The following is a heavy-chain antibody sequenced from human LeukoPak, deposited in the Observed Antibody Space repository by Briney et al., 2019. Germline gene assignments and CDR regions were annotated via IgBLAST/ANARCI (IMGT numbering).Heavy chain of an antibody. CDR1: GFSFSGHW. CDR2: ISPTGSTT. Sequence: GGSPRLSCTASGFSFSGHWMHWARQLPGKGLVWVSRISPTGSTTSYADSVKGRFTVSRDNAKNTLYLQVNNLRAEDTAVYFCARDGSAYNFDYWGQGVLVTVSS. D-gene: IGHD5-24*01. J-gene: IGHJ4*02. V-gene: IGHV3-74*01. CDR3: ARDGSAYNFDY.